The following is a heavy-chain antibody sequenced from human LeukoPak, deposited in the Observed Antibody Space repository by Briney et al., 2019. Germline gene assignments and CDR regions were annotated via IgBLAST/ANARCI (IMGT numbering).Heavy chain of an antibody. CDR1: GYTFTGYY. V-gene: IGHV1-2*02. Sequence: ASVKVSCKPSGYTFTGYYLHWVRQAPGQGLEWVGWINPKTGATNYAQKFQGRVTMTRDTSSNTGNMELSRLRSDDTAVYYCARSIVGATPVDYWGQGTLVTVPS. CDR2: INPKTGAT. D-gene: IGHD1-26*01. J-gene: IGHJ4*02. CDR3: ARSIVGATPVDY.